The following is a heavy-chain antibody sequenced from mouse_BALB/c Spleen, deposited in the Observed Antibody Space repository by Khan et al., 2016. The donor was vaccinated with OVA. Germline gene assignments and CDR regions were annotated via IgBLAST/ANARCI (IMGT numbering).Heavy chain of an antibody. D-gene: IGHD2-10*01. CDR2: IWSDGST. CDR3: ARQPYYHYYIMDY. CDR1: GVSLTNYG. Sequence: QVQLQQSGPGLVAPSQSLSITCTISGVSLTNYGVHWVRQPPGKGLEWLVVIWSDGSTTYTSALKSRLSISKDNPKSQVFLKMNSLQTDDTAMYYCARQPYYHYYIMDYWGQGTSVTVSS. J-gene: IGHJ4*01. V-gene: IGHV2-6-1*01.